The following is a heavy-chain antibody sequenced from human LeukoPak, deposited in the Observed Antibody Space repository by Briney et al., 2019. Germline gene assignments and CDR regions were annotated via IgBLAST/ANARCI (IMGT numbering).Heavy chain of an antibody. D-gene: IGHD2-2*01. CDR1: GGSISSYY. Sequence: PSEPLSLTCTVAGGSISSYYWSWIRQPPGKGLEWIWYIYYSGSTNYNPSRKSRVTISVDTSKNQFSLKLSSVTAADTAVYYCARRCSSTSYPYYYYYYLDVLGKGTTVTVSS. J-gene: IGHJ6*03. CDR3: ARRCSSTSYPYYYYYYLDV. V-gene: IGHV4-59*01. CDR2: IYYSGST.